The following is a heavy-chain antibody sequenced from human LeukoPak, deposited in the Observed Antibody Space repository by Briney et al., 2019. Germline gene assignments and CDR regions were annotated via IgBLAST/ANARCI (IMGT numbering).Heavy chain of an antibody. CDR3: TRLVAVAGTPPHFDY. CDR1: GFTFSGSA. CDR2: IRSKANSYAT. Sequence: PGGSLGLSCAASGFTFSGSAMHWVRQASGKGLEWVGRIRSKANSYATAYAASVKGRFTISRDDSKNTAYLQMNSLNTEDTAVYYCTRLVAVAGTPPHFDYWGQETLVTVSS. D-gene: IGHD6-19*01. J-gene: IGHJ4*02. V-gene: IGHV3-73*01.